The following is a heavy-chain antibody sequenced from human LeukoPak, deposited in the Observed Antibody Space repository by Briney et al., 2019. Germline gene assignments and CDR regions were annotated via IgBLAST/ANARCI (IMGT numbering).Heavy chain of an antibody. D-gene: IGHD1-7*01. J-gene: IGHJ4*02. CDR1: GFTFSTSW. V-gene: IGHV3-7*01. CDR3: AKLLGTATRYDY. Sequence: GGSLRLSCVTSGFTFSTSWMSWVRQAPGKGLEWVASINPDGSTRHHVDSVKGRFTISRDNAKRSLSLQMGALRAEDTAVYFCAKLLGTATRYDYWGLGTLVIVSS. CDR2: INPDGSTR.